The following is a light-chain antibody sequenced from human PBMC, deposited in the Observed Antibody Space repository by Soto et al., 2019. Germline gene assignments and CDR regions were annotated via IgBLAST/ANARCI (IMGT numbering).Light chain of an antibody. CDR1: ESISSW. CDR2: DAS. J-gene: IGKJ5*01. V-gene: IGKV1-5*01. CDR3: QQSETYPLT. Sequence: DIQMTQSPSTLSASVGDTVTITCRASESISSWLAWYQEKPGKAPNLLIYDASTLMSGVPSRFSGSGSGTEFTLTISSLQPGDFATYYCQQSETYPLTFGQGTRLEI.